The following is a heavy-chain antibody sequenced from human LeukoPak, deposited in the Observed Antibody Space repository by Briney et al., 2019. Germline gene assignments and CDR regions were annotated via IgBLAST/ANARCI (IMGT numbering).Heavy chain of an antibody. Sequence: ASVKVSCKASGYTFTSYGISWVRQAPGQGLEWMGWISAYNGDTDYAQKLQGRVTMTTDTSTSTAYMELRSLKSDDTAVYYCARDHNVGGMDVWGQGTTVTVSS. J-gene: IGHJ6*02. CDR3: ARDHNVGGMDV. D-gene: IGHD1-14*01. CDR2: ISAYNGDT. CDR1: GYTFTSYG. V-gene: IGHV1-18*01.